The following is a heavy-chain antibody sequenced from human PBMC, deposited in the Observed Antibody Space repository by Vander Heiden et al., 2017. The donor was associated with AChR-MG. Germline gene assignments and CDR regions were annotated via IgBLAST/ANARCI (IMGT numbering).Heavy chain of an antibody. CDR3: ARGAVAGQYFDY. Sequence: QVQLVESGGGVVQPGRSLRLSCAASGFPFRSDGMHWVRRAPGKGLEWVAVIWYDGSNKYYADSVKGRFTISRDNSKNTLYLQMNSLRAEDTAVYYCARGAVAGQYFDYWGQGTLVTVSS. V-gene: IGHV3-33*01. CDR2: IWYDGSNK. D-gene: IGHD6-19*01. J-gene: IGHJ4*02. CDR1: GFPFRSDG.